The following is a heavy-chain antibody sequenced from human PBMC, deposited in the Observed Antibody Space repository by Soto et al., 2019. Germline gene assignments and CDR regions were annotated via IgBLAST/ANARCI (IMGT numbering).Heavy chain of an antibody. J-gene: IGHJ4*02. D-gene: IGHD3-22*01. CDR2: IWYDGSNK. CDR1: GFTFSSYG. Sequence: ALRLSCAASGFTFSSYGMHWVRQAPGKGLEWVAVIWYDGSNKYYADSVKGRFTISRDNSKNTLYLQMNSLRAEDTAVYYCAREVDYDSSGYGYYFDYWGQGTLVTVSS. CDR3: AREVDYDSSGYGYYFDY. V-gene: IGHV3-33*01.